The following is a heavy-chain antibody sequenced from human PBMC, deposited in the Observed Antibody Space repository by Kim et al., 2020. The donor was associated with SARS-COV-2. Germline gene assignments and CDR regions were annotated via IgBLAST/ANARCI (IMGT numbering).Heavy chain of an antibody. D-gene: IGHD3-10*01. CDR1: GFTFSSYA. CDR3: AKGRTYYYGSGSYSYYYYMDV. J-gene: IGHJ6*03. V-gene: IGHV3-23*01. CDR2: ISGSGGST. Sequence: GGSLRLSCAASGFTFSSYAMSWVRQAPGKGLEWVSAISGSGGSTYYADSVKGRFTISRDNSKNTLYLQMNSLRAEDTAVYYCAKGRTYYYGSGSYSYYYYMDVWGKGTTVTVSS.